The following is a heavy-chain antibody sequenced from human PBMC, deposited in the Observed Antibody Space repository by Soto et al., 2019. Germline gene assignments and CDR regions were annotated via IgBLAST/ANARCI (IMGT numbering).Heavy chain of an antibody. CDR1: GFTFSDHY. Sequence: EVQLVESGGGLVQPGGSLRLSCAASGFTFSDHYMDWVRQAPGKGLEWVGRTRNKANSYTTEYAASVKGRFTISRDDSKNSLYLQMNSLKSEDTAVYYCARLANYDGNPLDYWGQGTLVTVSS. CDR2: TRNKANSYTT. V-gene: IGHV3-72*01. J-gene: IGHJ4*02. D-gene: IGHD4-4*01. CDR3: ARLANYDGNPLDY.